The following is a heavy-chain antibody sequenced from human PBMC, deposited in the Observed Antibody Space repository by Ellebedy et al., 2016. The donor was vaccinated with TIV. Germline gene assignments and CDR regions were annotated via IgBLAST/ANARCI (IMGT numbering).Heavy chain of an antibody. V-gene: IGHV3-21*01. CDR1: GITFSSYS. CDR3: ARDSEDMLYYYSMDV. J-gene: IGHJ6*02. D-gene: IGHD2-8*01. CDR2: ISSSSSYI. Sequence: PGGSLRLSCAASGITFSSYSMHWVRQAPGKGLEWVSSISSSSSYIYYADSVKGRFTISRDNAKNSLYLQMNSLRAEDTAVYFCARDSEDMLYYYSMDVWGQGTTVTVSS.